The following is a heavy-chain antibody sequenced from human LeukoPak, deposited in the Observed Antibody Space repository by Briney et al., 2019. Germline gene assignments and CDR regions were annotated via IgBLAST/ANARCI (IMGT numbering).Heavy chain of an antibody. CDR2: ISAYNGNT. CDR3: ARDHSAKIAVAGIVWYFDL. CDR1: GYTFTSYG. J-gene: IGHJ2*01. Sequence: ASVKVSCKASGYTFTSYGISWVRQAPGQGLEWMGWISAYNGNTNYAQKLQGRVTMTTDTSTSTAYMELRSLRSDDTAVYYCARDHSAKIAVAGIVWYFDLWGRGTLVTVSS. D-gene: IGHD6-19*01. V-gene: IGHV1-18*01.